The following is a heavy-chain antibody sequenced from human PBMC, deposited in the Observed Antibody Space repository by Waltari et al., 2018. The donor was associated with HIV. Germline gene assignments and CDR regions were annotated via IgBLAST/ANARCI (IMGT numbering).Heavy chain of an antibody. CDR2: IYPGDSET. CDR1: GYNFGSYW. Sequence: EVQLVQSGPEVNKPGESAKVSSRISGYNFGSYWIGWVRQMSGKGLEWMGIIYPGDSETRYNPSFQGKVTISADTSINTAYLQWHRLQASDTAVYYCARVLIGADNSFDFWGQGTMVTVSS. D-gene: IGHD2-21*01. V-gene: IGHV5-51*01. CDR3: ARVLIGADNSFDF. J-gene: IGHJ3*01.